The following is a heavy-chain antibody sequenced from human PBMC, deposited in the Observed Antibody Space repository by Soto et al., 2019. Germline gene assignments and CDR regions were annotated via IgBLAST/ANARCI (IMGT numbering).Heavy chain of an antibody. V-gene: IGHV4-4*02. Sequence: SSETLSLTCAVSGGSISSSNWWSWVRQPPGKGLEWIGEIYHSGSTNYNPSLKSRVTISVDKSKNQFSLKLSSVTAADTAVYYCARGGPLIAARPGNWFDPWGQGTLVTVSS. CDR2: IYHSGST. CDR1: GGSISSSNW. CDR3: ARGGPLIAARPGNWFDP. J-gene: IGHJ5*02. D-gene: IGHD6-6*01.